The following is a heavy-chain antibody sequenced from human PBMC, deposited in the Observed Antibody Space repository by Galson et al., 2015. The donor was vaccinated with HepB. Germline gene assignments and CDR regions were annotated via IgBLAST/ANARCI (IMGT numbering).Heavy chain of an antibody. V-gene: IGHV3-21*01. CDR2: ISSSSSYI. CDR3: ARVSGTYKNDYFDS. J-gene: IGHJ4*02. Sequence: SLRLSCAASGFTFSIYSMNWVRQAPGKGLEWVSSISSSSSYIYYADSVRGRFTISRDNAENSLYLQMNSLRAEDTAVYYCARVSGTYKNDYFDSWGQGTLVTVSS. CDR1: GFTFSIYS. D-gene: IGHD1-26*01.